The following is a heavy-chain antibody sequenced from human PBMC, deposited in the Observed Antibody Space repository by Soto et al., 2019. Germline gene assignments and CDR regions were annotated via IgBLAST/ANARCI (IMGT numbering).Heavy chain of an antibody. J-gene: IGHJ6*02. D-gene: IGHD1-7*01. CDR1: GGSISSGGYY. CDR2: IYYSGST. Sequence: QVQLQESGPGLVKPSQTLSLTGTVSGGSISSGGYYWSWIRQHPGKGLEWIGYIYYSGSTYYNQSLKRRVNISVDTSKNQFSLKLSSVTAADTAVYYCARDGVRSLITGTTYYYGMDVWGQGTTVTVSS. V-gene: IGHV4-31*03. CDR3: ARDGVRSLITGTTYYYGMDV.